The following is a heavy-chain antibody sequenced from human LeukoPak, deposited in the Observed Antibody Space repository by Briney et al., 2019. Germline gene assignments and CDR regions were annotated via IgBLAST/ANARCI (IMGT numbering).Heavy chain of an antibody. CDR2: IGVAANT. CDR3: ARQNTPHGNFDY. J-gene: IGHJ4*02. V-gene: IGHV3-13*01. D-gene: IGHD1-26*01. CDR1: GFTFSSYD. Sequence: GGSLRLSCAASGFTFSSYDMHWVRQATGKGLEWVSAIGVAANTFYSGSVKGRFTISRENAKSSLYLLMTSLRAEDTAVYYCARQNTPHGNFDYWGQGILVTVSS.